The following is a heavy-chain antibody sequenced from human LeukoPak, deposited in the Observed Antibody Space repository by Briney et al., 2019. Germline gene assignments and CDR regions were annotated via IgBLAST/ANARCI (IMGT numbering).Heavy chain of an antibody. CDR2: ISSSSSYI. CDR3: ARPGIAAADYYYYYYMDV. CDR1: GFTFSDYY. Sequence: GGSLRLSCAASGFTFSDYYMSWIRQAPGKGLEWVSSISSSSSYIYYADSVKGRFTISRDNAKNSLYLQMNSLRAEDTAVYYCARPGIAAADYYYYYYMDVWGKGTTVTVSS. J-gene: IGHJ6*03. D-gene: IGHD6-13*01. V-gene: IGHV3-11*06.